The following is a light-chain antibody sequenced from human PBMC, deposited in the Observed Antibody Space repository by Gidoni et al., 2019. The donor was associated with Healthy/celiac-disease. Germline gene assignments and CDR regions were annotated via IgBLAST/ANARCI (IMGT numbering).Light chain of an antibody. V-gene: IGKV4-1*01. CDR3: QQYYSTPPT. CDR2: MAS. Sequence: IVLSNSPDSLSVPLGERATINCKSSQSVLSSSNNRNYLAWYQQKPGQPPKLLIYMASTRESGVPDRFSGSGSGTDFTLTISSLQAEDVAVYYCQQYYSTPPTFGQXTKLEIK. CDR1: QSVLSSSNNRNY. J-gene: IGKJ2*01.